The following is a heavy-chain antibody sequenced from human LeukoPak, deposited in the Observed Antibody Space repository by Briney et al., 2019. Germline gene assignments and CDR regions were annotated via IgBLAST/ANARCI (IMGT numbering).Heavy chain of an antibody. V-gene: IGHV6-1*01. CDR1: GDSVSSKNAA. J-gene: IGHJ4*02. CDR2: TYYRSKWYN. Sequence: SQTLSLTCAISGDSVSSKNAAWNWIRQSPPRGLEWLGRTYYRSKWYNDYAVSVKSRISINPDTSKNQFSLQLNSVTPEDTAVYYCARINGGNPDYWGQGTLVTVSS. D-gene: IGHD4-23*01. CDR3: ARINGGNPDY.